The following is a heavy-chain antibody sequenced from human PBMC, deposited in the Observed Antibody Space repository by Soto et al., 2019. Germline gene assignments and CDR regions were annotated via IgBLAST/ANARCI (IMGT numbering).Heavy chain of an antibody. CDR1: GFTFSRYA. J-gene: IGHJ6*02. CDR3: ARDRGFLDV. D-gene: IGHD3-3*01. V-gene: IGHV3-30*04. Sequence: ESGGGVVQPGRSLRLSCAASGFTFSRYAMHWVRQTPGKGLEWVAVISHDGSNKYYADSVKGRFTISRDNSKNTLYLQMNSLRAEDTAVYYCARDRGFLDVWGQGTTVTVSS. CDR2: ISHDGSNK.